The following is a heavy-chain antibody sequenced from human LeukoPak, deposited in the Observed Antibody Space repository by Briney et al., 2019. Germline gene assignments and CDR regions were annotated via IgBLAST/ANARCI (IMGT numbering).Heavy chain of an antibody. J-gene: IGHJ4*02. D-gene: IGHD3-3*01. CDR1: GCTFSSYA. CDR3: ARNQRVGVLEWPRHFDY. CDR2: INPNFGRA. V-gene: IGHV1-69*13. Sequence: SVKVSCKASGCTFSSYAISWVRQAPGQGLEWMGGINPNFGRANYAQKFQVRVTITADESTSTAYLELSRMSSRAAAADKCARNQRVGVLEWPRHFDYWGQGTLVTVSS.